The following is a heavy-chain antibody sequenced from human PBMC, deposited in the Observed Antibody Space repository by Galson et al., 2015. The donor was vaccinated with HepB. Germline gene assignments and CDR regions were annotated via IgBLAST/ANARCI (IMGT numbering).Heavy chain of an antibody. CDR2: IKQDGSEK. CDR1: FTFSSYW. CDR3: ARPDSSRTYFDY. Sequence: FTFSSYWMSWVRQAPGKGLEWVANIKQDGSEKYYVDSVKGRFTISRDNAKNSLYLQMNSLRAEDTAVYYCARPDSSRTYFDYWGQGTLVTVSS. V-gene: IGHV3-7*03. J-gene: IGHJ4*02. D-gene: IGHD3-22*01.